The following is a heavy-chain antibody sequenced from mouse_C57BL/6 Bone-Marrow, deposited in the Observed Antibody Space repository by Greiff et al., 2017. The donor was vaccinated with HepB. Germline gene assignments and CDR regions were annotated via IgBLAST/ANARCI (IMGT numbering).Heavy chain of an antibody. CDR3: ASYGSSYYFDY. Sequence: VQLQQSGAELAKPGASVKLSCKASGYTFTSYWMHWVNQRPGQGLEWIGYINPSSGYTKYNQKFKDKATLTADKSYSTAYMQLSSLTYEDSAFYYCASYGSSYYFDYWGQGTTLTVSS. D-gene: IGHD1-1*01. CDR2: INPSSGYT. J-gene: IGHJ2*01. CDR1: GYTFTSYW. V-gene: IGHV1-7*01.